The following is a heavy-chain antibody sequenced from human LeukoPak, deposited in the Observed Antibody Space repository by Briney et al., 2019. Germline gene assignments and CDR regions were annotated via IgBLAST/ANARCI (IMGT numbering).Heavy chain of an antibody. CDR1: GGTFSSYA. J-gene: IGHJ4*02. Sequence: ASVKVSCKASGGTFSSYAISWVRQATGQGFEWIGKMNPNSGNTGYDQKFQDRVTITRDTSISTAFLEVTSLRSEDTAVYYCARGRCVGSPNCYYFDSWGQGTLVTVSS. V-gene: IGHV1-8*03. CDR3: ARGRCVGSPNCYYFDS. D-gene: IGHD2-2*01. CDR2: MNPNSGNT.